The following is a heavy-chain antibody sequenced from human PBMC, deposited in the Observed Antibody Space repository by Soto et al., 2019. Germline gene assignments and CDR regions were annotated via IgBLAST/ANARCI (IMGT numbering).Heavy chain of an antibody. Sequence: TLSLTCSVSGGSISGSYWSWIRQSPGKGLEWLGYVYYTGSTNYSPSLRSRVSISVDTSKNEFSLRLSSVTAADTAVYFCARSVAVPGAHIDYWGQGTQVTVSS. D-gene: IGHD6-19*01. V-gene: IGHV4-59*01. J-gene: IGHJ4*02. CDR3: ARSVAVPGAHIDY. CDR1: GGSISGSY. CDR2: VYYTGST.